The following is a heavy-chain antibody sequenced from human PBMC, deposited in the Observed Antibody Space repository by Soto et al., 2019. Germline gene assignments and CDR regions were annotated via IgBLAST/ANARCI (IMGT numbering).Heavy chain of an antibody. V-gene: IGHV4-59*01. J-gene: IGHJ6*02. CDR3: ASTYYYGAGSPPSYGMDV. CDR1: GGSISSYY. Sequence: QVQLQESGPGLVKPSETLSLTCTVSGGSISSYYWSWIRQPPGKGLEWIGYIYYSGSTNYNPSLKRRVTLSVDTSKSQFSLKLSSVTAADTAVYYCASTYYYGAGSPPSYGMDVWGQGTTVTVSS. D-gene: IGHD3-10*01. CDR2: IYYSGST.